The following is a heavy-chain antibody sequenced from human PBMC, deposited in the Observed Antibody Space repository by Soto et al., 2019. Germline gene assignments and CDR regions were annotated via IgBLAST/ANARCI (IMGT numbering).Heavy chain of an antibody. CDR3: ARDDLAYCGGDCYSEH. CDR1: GFTFDDYG. D-gene: IGHD2-21*02. Sequence: EVQLVESGGGVVRPGGSLRLSCAASGFTFDDYGMSWVRQAPGKGLEWVSGINWNGGSTGYADSVKGRFTISRDNAKNSLDLQMNSLRAEDTALYYCARDDLAYCGGDCYSEHWGQGTLVTVSS. V-gene: IGHV3-20*04. CDR2: INWNGGST. J-gene: IGHJ1*01.